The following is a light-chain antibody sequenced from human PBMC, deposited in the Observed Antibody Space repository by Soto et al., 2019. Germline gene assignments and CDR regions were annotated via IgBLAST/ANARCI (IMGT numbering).Light chain of an antibody. Sequence: QSALTQPASVSGSPGQSITISCTGTSSDVGGYNYVSWYQQHPGKAPKLMIYEVTNRPSGVSDRFSGSKSGNTASLTISGLQAADEADYYCGSYTPSSTWVFGGGTKLTVL. CDR2: EVT. CDR3: GSYTPSSTWV. V-gene: IGLV2-14*01. J-gene: IGLJ3*02. CDR1: SSDVGGYNY.